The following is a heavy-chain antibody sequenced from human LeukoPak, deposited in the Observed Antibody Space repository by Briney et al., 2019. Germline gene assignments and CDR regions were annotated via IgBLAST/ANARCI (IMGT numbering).Heavy chain of an antibody. CDR3: ARVSNYYDSSGSPWYFDY. CDR1: GGSISTYY. V-gene: IGHV4-59*01. D-gene: IGHD3-22*01. Sequence: SETLPLTCTVSGGSISTYYWSWIRQPPGKGLEWIGYISHSGSTNYNSSLKSRVTISVDTSKNQFSLKLSSVTAADTAVYYCARVSNYYDSSGSPWYFDYWGQGTLVTVSS. CDR2: ISHSGST. J-gene: IGHJ4*02.